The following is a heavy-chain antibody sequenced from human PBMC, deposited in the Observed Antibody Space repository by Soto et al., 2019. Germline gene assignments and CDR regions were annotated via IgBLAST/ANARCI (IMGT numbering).Heavy chain of an antibody. Sequence: GESLKISCKGSGYSFTSYWIGWVRQMTGKGLEWMGIIYPGDSDTRYSPSFKGQVTISAEKPISTAYLKGSSLKASDTAMYYCARHPHVKPLWFEELENKTPPQYYMDVWGKGTTVTVSS. CDR3: ARHPHVKPLWFEELENKTPPQYYMDV. V-gene: IGHV5-51*01. CDR2: IYPGDSDT. CDR1: GYSFTSYW. J-gene: IGHJ6*03. D-gene: IGHD3-10*01.